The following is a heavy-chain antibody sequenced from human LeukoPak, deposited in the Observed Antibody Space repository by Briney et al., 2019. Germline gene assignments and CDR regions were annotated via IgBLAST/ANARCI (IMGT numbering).Heavy chain of an antibody. CDR2: INPNSGGT. CDR3: ARNRAVAGTVGYYYGMDV. V-gene: IGHV1-2*02. D-gene: IGHD6-19*01. CDR1: GYTFTGYY. J-gene: IGHJ6*02. Sequence: RASAKVSCKASGYTFTGYYMHWVRQAPGQGLEWMGWINPNSGGTNYAQKFQGRVTMTRDTSISTAYMELSRLRSDDTAVYYCARNRAVAGTVGYYYGMDVWGQGTTVTVSS.